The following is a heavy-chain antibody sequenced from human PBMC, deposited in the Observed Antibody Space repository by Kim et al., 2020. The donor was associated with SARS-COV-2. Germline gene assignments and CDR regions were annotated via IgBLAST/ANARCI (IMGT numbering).Heavy chain of an antibody. CDR2: IHDAGST. CDR1: GSSVRSSY. J-gene: IGHJ4*02. V-gene: IGHV3-53*01. Sequence: GGSLRLSCAVSGSSVRSSYMTWVRQAPGKGLEWVSAIHDAGSTYYADSVKGRFTISRDIPKDTLYLQMNSLRAEDTAVYYCSSSTVGAYFYYWGQGSLVT. CDR3: SSSTVGAYFYY. D-gene: IGHD1-26*01.